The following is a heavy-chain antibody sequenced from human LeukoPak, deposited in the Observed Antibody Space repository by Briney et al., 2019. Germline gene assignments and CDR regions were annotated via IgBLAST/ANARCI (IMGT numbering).Heavy chain of an antibody. Sequence: QPGGSLRLSCAASGFTVSSYWMHWVRQAPGKGLVWVSRINRDGSRIDHADSVRGRFTISRDNAENTLYLQMNSLGVEDTAVYYCVRDFVGPDEYWGQGTQVTVSS. CDR2: INRDGSRI. CDR3: VRDFVGPDEY. D-gene: IGHD2-21*01. V-gene: IGHV3-74*01. CDR1: GFTVSSYW. J-gene: IGHJ4*02.